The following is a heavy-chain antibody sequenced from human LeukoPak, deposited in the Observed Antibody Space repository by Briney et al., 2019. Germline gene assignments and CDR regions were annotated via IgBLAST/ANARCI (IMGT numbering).Heavy chain of an antibody. CDR2: FDPEDGEA. CDR3: ATAESIGDIHAPNWFDP. D-gene: IGHD3-9*01. Sequence: ASVKVSCKVSGYTLTELSMHWVRQAPGKGLEWMGGFDPEDGEAIYAQKFQGRVTMTEDTSTDTAYMELSSLRSEDTAVYYCATAESIGDIHAPNWFDPWGQGTLVTVSS. V-gene: IGHV1-24*01. J-gene: IGHJ5*02. CDR1: GYTLTELS.